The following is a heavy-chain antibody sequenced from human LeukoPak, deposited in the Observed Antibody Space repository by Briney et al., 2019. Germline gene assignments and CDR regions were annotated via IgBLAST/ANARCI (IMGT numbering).Heavy chain of an antibody. D-gene: IGHD3-22*01. CDR1: GGSIISYY. J-gene: IGHJ4*02. Sequence: SETLSLTCTVSGGSIISYYWNWIRQPPGKGLEWIGYIYYSGSTKYIPSLKSRVTISVDTSKNQFSLKLSSVTAADTAVYYCARVGYYDSSGYFEYWGQGTLVPVSS. CDR2: IYYSGST. V-gene: IGHV4-59*01. CDR3: ARVGYYDSSGYFEY.